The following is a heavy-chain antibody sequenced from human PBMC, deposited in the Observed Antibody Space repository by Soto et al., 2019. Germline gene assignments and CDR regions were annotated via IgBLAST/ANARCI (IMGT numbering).Heavy chain of an antibody. Sequence: QVQLVESGGGVVQPGRSLRLSCAASGFTFSSYGMHWVRQAPGKGLEWVAVIWYDGSNKYYADSVKGRFTISRDNSKNTLYLQMNSLRAEEKAVYYCAREGGSLLWFGELSHFDYWGQGTLVTVSS. CDR2: IWYDGSNK. CDR1: GFTFSSYG. J-gene: IGHJ4*02. V-gene: IGHV3-33*01. CDR3: AREGGSLLWFGELSHFDY. D-gene: IGHD3-10*01.